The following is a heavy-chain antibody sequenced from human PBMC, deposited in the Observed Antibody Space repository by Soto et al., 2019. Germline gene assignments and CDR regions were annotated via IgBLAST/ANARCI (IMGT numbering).Heavy chain of an antibody. CDR1: GGSVSSGSYY. Sequence: QVQLQESGPGLVKPSETLSLTCTVSGGSVSSGSYYWSWIRQPPGKGLEWIGYIYYSGSTNYNPSLKSRVTISVDTYKNQFSLKLSPVTDANTAVYYCARDPAPGYGGPYYYYGMDVWGQGTTVTVSS. V-gene: IGHV4-61*01. CDR2: IYYSGST. CDR3: ARDPAPGYGGPYYYYGMDV. D-gene: IGHD4-17*01. J-gene: IGHJ6*02.